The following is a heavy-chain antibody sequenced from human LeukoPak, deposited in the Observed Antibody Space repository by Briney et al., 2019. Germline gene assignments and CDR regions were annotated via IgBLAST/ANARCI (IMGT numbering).Heavy chain of an antibody. CDR3: ARDLAYSRLDY. CDR1: GLTFSSSW. CDR2: INPDGNKK. D-gene: IGHD5-18*01. J-gene: IGHJ4*02. V-gene: IGHV3-7*01. Sequence: GGSLRLSCVVSGLTFSSSWMDWVRQAPGKGLEWVASINPDGNKKYSADSVKGRFTISRDNAENSLYLQMNSLRVEDTAFYYCARDLAYSRLDYWGQGMLVTVSS.